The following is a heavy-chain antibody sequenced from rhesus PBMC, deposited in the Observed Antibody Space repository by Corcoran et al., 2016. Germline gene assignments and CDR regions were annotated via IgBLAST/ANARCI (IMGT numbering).Heavy chain of an antibody. CDR2: ITYRWST. Sequence: QVQLQESVPGLVKPSETLSLTCAVSGGSILRGYYYWSWIRPPPGKGLEWIGEITYRWSTNDNPSIKSRGNMTRDTSKNQFSRKLSAVTAADTAVYYGARDLRYSRWDYWGQGVRVTVSS. J-gene: IGHJ4*01. CDR1: GGSILRGYYY. D-gene: IGHD6-13*01. CDR3: ARDLRYSRWDY. V-gene: IGHV4-122*02.